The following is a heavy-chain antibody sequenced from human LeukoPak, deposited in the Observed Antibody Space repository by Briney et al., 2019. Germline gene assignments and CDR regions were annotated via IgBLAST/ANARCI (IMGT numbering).Heavy chain of an antibody. V-gene: IGHV3-23*01. D-gene: IGHD1-20*01. J-gene: IGHJ4*02. CDR2: ISGSGGST. CDR3: AKEARNWNDAPDY. Sequence: MSWVRQXPGKGLEWVSAISGSGGSTYYADSVKGRFTISRDNSKNTLYLQMNSLRAEDTAVYYCAKEARNWNDAPDYWGQGTLVTVSS.